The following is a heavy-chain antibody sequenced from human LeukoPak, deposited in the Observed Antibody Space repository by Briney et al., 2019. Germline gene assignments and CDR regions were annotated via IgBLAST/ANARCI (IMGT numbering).Heavy chain of an antibody. V-gene: IGHV1-69*05. CDR3: ARVRYISSSLSYYYMDV. D-gene: IGHD6-6*01. Sequence: SVKVSCKASGGTFSSYAISWVREAPGQGLEWMGGIIPIFGTANYAQKFQGRVTITTDESTSTAYMELSSLRSEDTAVYYCARVRYISSSLSYYYMDVWGKGTTVTVSS. CDR1: GGTFSSYA. J-gene: IGHJ6*03. CDR2: IIPIFGTA.